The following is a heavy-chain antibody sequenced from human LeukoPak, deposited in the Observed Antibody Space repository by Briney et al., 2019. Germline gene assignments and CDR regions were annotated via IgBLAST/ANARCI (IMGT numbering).Heavy chain of an antibody. CDR3: ARHPDGSLSLDY. D-gene: IGHD1-26*01. CDR2: ISSSGSHT. J-gene: IGHJ4*02. Sequence: GGSLRLSCVASGFSFSDYYMSWIRQAPGKRLEWVSYISSSGSHTNYADSVTGRFTISRNNAKKSLHLQVNSLRAEDTAVYYFARHPDGSLSLDYWGQGTLVTVSS. CDR1: GFSFSDYY. V-gene: IGHV3-11*03.